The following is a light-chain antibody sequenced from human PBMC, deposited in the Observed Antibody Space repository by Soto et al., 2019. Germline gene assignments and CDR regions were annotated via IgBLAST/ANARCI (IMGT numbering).Light chain of an antibody. CDR2: DVS. CDR1: SSDVGGYNY. Sequence: QSVLTQPRSVSGSPGQSVTISCTGTSSDVGGYNYVSWYQQHPDKAPKLMIHDVSKRPSGVPDRFSGSKSGNTASLTISGLQAEDEADYYCCSYAGSSYVFGTGTKVTVL. V-gene: IGLV2-11*01. CDR3: CSYAGSSYV. J-gene: IGLJ1*01.